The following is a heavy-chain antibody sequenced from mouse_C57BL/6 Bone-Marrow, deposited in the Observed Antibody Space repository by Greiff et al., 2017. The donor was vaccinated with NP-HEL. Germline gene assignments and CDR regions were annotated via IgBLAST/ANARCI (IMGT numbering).Heavy chain of an antibody. Sequence: QVQLQQSGAELVRPGASVTLSCKASGYTFTDYEMHWVKQTPVHGLEWIGAIDPETGGTAYNQKFKGKAILTADKSSSTAYMELRSLTSEDSAVYYCTSYDYDGAWFAYWGQGTLVTVS. CDR2: IDPETGGT. V-gene: IGHV1-15*01. CDR1: GYTFTDYE. CDR3: TSYDYDGAWFAY. J-gene: IGHJ3*01. D-gene: IGHD2-4*01.